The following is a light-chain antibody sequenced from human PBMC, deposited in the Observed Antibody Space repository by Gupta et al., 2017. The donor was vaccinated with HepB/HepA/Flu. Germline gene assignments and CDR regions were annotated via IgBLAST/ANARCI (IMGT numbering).Light chain of an antibody. CDR1: QSVSSSY. CDR2: GAS. CDR3: QQDGSSPWP. V-gene: IGKV3-20*01. J-gene: IGKJ1*01. Sequence: EIVLTQSPGTLSLSPGERATLSCRASQSVSSSYLAWYQQKPGQAPRLLIYGASSRATGIPDRFSGSGSGTEFTLTISRREPEDFAVYYCQQDGSSPWPFGQGTKVEIK.